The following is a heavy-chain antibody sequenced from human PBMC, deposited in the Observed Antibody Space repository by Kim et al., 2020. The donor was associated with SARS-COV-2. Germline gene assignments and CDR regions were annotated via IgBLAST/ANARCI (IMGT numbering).Heavy chain of an antibody. V-gene: IGHV3-30*07. Sequence: DSVKGRFTISRDNSKNTLYLQMNSMRAEDTAVYYCARDLSSTVEPYYYYYGMDVWGQGTTVTVSS. CDR3: ARDLSSTVEPYYYYYGMDV. J-gene: IGHJ6*02. D-gene: IGHD4-17*01.